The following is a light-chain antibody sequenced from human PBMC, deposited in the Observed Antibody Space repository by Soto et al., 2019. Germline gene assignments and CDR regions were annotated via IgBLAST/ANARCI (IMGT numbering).Light chain of an antibody. J-gene: IGKJ1*01. CDR2: DAS. Sequence: DIQMTQSPSTLSASVGDRVTITCRASQSISRWLAWYQQTPGKPPNLLIYDASTLQGGVPSRFSGRGSGTEFTLTVTSLQPEDFASYFCQQYDKYSTFGHGTKVDIK. V-gene: IGKV1-5*01. CDR3: QQYDKYST. CDR1: QSISRW.